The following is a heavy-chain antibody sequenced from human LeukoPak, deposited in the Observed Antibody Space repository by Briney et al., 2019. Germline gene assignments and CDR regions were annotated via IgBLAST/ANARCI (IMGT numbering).Heavy chain of an antibody. J-gene: IGHJ4*02. D-gene: IGHD5-18*01. Sequence: GGSLRLSCAASGFTFNAFGMNWVRQAPGKGLEWVSYISSSGSTIYYADSVKGRFTISRDNAKNSLYLQMNSLRAEDTAVYYCVQSSYGYLDYWGQGTLVTVSS. CDR2: ISSSGSTI. V-gene: IGHV3-48*04. CDR3: VQSSYGYLDY. CDR1: GFTFNAFG.